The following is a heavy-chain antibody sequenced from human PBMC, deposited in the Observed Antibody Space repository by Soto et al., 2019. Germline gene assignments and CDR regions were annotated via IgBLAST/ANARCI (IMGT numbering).Heavy chain of an antibody. CDR2: IYYSGST. CDR3: ATQDTTVTTWVSWYFDL. V-gene: IGHV4-31*03. CDR1: GGSISSGGYY. Sequence: SETLSLTCTVSGGSISSGGYYWSWIRHHPGKGLEWIGYIYYSGSTYYNPSLKSRVTISVDTSKNQFSLKLSSVTAADTAVYYCATQDTTVTTWVSWYFDLWGRGTLVTVSS. D-gene: IGHD4-17*01. J-gene: IGHJ2*01.